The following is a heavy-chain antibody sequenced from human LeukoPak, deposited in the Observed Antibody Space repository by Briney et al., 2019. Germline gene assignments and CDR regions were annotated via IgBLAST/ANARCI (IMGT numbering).Heavy chain of an antibody. CDR1: GGSISSGGYY. V-gene: IGHV4-31*03. CDR3: ARAQAAAAAFDI. Sequence: PSETLSLTCTVSGGSISSGGYYWSWIRQHPGKGLEWIGYIYYSGSTYYNPSLKSRVTISVDTSKNQFSLKLSSVTAADTAVYYCARAQAAAAAFDIWGQGTMVTVSS. CDR2: IYYSGST. J-gene: IGHJ3*02. D-gene: IGHD6-13*01.